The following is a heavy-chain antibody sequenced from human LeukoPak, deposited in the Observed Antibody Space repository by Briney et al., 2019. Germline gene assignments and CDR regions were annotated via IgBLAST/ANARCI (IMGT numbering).Heavy chain of an antibody. CDR1: GFTFSSYA. CDR3: ARVRLLWFGELWGEFDY. D-gene: IGHD3-10*01. V-gene: IGHV3-30*04. J-gene: IGHJ4*02. CDR2: ISYDGSNK. Sequence: GGSLRLSCAASGFTFSSYAMHWVRQAPGKGLEWVAVISYDGSNKYYADSVKGRFTISRDNSKNTLYLQMNSLRAEDTAVYYCARVRLLWFGELWGEFDYWGQGTLVTVSS.